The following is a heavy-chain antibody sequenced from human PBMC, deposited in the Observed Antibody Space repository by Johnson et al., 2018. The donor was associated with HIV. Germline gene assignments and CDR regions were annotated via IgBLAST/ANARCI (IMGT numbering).Heavy chain of an antibody. D-gene: IGHD3-22*01. V-gene: IGHV3-11*01. CDR3: ARVRTGDSSGYPDAFDI. CDR1: GFTFSDYY. CDR2: ISSSGSTI. J-gene: IGHJ3*02. Sequence: VQLVESGGGLVKPGGSLRLSCAASGFTFSDYYMSWIRQAPGKGLEWVSYISSSGSTIYYADSVKGRFTISRDKVKRSLYLQMNSLRVEDTALYYCARVRTGDSSGYPDAFDIWGQGTMVTVSS.